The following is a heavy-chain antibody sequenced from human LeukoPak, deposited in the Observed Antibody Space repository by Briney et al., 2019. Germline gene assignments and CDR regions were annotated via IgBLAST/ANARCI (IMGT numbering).Heavy chain of an antibody. Sequence: GESLKISCKGSGYRFTSYWIGWVRQMPGKGLEWMGIIYPGDSDTRYSPSFQGQVTISADKSISTAYLQWSSLKASDTAMYYCARQSYCGGDCYSIDYWGQGTLVTVSS. CDR2: IYPGDSDT. V-gene: IGHV5-51*01. CDR3: ARQSYCGGDCYSIDY. CDR1: GYRFTSYW. J-gene: IGHJ4*02. D-gene: IGHD2-21*02.